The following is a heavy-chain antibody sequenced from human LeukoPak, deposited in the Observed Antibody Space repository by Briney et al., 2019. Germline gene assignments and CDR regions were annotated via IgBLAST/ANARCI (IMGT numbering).Heavy chain of an antibody. Sequence: SETLSLTCAVYGGSFSGYYWSWIRQPPGKGLEWIGEINHSGSTNYNPSLKSRVTISVDTSKNQSSLKLSSVAAADTAVYYCARSIPRDYWGQGTLVTVSS. V-gene: IGHV4-34*01. CDR2: INHSGST. CDR3: ARSIPRDY. J-gene: IGHJ4*02. CDR1: GGSFSGYY.